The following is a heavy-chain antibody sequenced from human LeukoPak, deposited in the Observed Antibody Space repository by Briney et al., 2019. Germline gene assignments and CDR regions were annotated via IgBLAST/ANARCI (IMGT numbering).Heavy chain of an antibody. J-gene: IGHJ4*02. CDR2: ISGSSSYI. Sequence: PGGSLRLSCAASGFTFSSSSMNWVRQAPGKGLEWVSSISGSSSYIYYADSVKGRFTISRDNAKNSLYLQMNSLRAEDTAVYYCAKDPYSSARFGGFDYWGQGTLVTVSS. V-gene: IGHV3-21*04. D-gene: IGHD6-25*01. CDR3: AKDPYSSARFGGFDY. CDR1: GFTFSSSS.